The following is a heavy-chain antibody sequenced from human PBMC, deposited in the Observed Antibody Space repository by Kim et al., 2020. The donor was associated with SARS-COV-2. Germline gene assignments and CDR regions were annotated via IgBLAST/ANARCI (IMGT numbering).Heavy chain of an antibody. CDR1: GGSLNDYY. J-gene: IGHJ4*01. CDR3: VRSFPTIRGVMGQ. CDR2: IHYSGET. V-gene: IGHV4-59*08. Sequence: SETLSLTCTVSGGSLNDYYWSWIRQPPGKGLEWIGYIHYSGETRHSPPLRSRVIVSMDTSNNQFSLNLSSVTAADTAFYYCVRSFPTIRGVMGQWGRGILVTVSS. D-gene: IGHD3-16*01.